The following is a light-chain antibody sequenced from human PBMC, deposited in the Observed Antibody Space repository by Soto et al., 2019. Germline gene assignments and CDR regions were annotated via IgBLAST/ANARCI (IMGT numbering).Light chain of an antibody. CDR3: SSYAGSRNV. CDR1: SSDVGGYNY. J-gene: IGLJ1*01. CDR2: EVT. Sequence: QSAPAPPPGASGSPGQSVAISCTGTSSDVGGYNYVSWYQQHPGKAPKLIIYEVTKRPSGVPDRFSGSKSGNTASLTVSGLQAEDEADYYCSSYAGSRNVFGTGPKVTVL. V-gene: IGLV2-8*01.